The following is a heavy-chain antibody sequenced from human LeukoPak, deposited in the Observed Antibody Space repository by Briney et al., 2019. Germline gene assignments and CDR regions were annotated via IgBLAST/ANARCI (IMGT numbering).Heavy chain of an antibody. V-gene: IGHV4-59*01. J-gene: IGHJ3*02. Sequence: SETLSLTCTVSGGSISSYYWSWIRQPPGKGLEWIGYIYYSGSTNYNPSLKSRVTISVDTSKNQFSLKLSSVTAADTAVYYCARATGDYVWGSYRKGNDAFDIWGQGTMVTVSS. CDR1: GGSISSYY. D-gene: IGHD3-16*02. CDR3: ARATGDYVWGSYRKGNDAFDI. CDR2: IYYSGST.